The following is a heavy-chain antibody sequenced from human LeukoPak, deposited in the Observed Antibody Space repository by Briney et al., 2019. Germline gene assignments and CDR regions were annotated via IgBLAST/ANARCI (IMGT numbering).Heavy chain of an antibody. CDR1: GFTVRGNY. J-gene: IGHJ4*02. CDR2: IYRGGST. Sequence: GGSLRLSCAASGFTVRGNYMSWVRQARGKGLEWVPTIYRGGSTSYADSVKGRFTISRDNSKNTLYHQMNSLRAEDTPVYYCSGELGSSELGYWGQGTLVTVSS. D-gene: IGHD6-19*01. V-gene: IGHV3-53*01. CDR3: SGELGSSELGY.